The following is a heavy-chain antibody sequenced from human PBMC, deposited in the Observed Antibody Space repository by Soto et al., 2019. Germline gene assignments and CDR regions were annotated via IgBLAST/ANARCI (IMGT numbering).Heavy chain of an antibody. CDR2: INPNSGGT. V-gene: IGHV1-2*02. Sequence: ASVKVSCKASGYTFSGYYIHWLRQAPGQGLEWMGWINPNSGGTNYAQKFQGRITVTRDTPTSTAYMELSRLTSDDTAVYYCARSLTEGYCTITGCYTRPLYGMDVWGQGTTVTVSS. CDR3: ARSLTEGYCTITGCYTRPLYGMDV. CDR1: GYTFSGYY. J-gene: IGHJ6*02. D-gene: IGHD2-2*02.